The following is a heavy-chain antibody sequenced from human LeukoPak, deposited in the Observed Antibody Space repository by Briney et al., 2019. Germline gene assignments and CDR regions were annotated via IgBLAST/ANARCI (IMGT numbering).Heavy chain of an antibody. J-gene: IGHJ4*02. CDR2: ISYDGSNK. D-gene: IGHD6-19*01. CDR1: GFTFCSYA. V-gene: IGHV3-30-3*01. Sequence: GGSLRLSCAASGFTFCSYAMHWVRQAPGKGLEWVAVISYDGSNKYYADSVKCRFTISRDNSKNTLYLQMNSLRAEDTAVYYCASVAVAGLGGDYWGQGTLVTVSS. CDR3: ASVAVAGLGGDY.